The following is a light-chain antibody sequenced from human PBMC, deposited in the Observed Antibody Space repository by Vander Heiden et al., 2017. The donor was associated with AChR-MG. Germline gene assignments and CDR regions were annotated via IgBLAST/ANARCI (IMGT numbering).Light chain of an antibody. J-gene: IGKJ1*01. CDR1: HRVNNGY. CDR2: GAS. CDR3: QQDGSSPKT. Sequence: EIVLTPSPGTLSLSPGERAPLSCRASHRVNNGYIAWYQQKPGQAPRLLIYGASSRPTGIPDRFSGSGSGTDFTLTISRLEAEDFAVYYCQQDGSSPKTFGQGTKVEIK. V-gene: IGKV3-20*01.